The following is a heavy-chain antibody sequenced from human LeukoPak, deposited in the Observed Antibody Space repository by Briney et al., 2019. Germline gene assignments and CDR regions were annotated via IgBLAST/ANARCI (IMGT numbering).Heavy chain of an antibody. J-gene: IGHJ3*02. CDR1: GDSSSSGDYY. Sequence: SQTLSLTCTVSGDSSSSGDYYWSWIRQPAGKGLEWIGRISSSGSTNYNPSLKSRVIISVDTSKNQFSLKLSSVTAADTAVYFCARGPYSYDSSGAFDIWGQGTMVTVSS. V-gene: IGHV4-61*02. CDR3: ARGPYSYDSSGAFDI. CDR2: ISSSGST. D-gene: IGHD3-22*01.